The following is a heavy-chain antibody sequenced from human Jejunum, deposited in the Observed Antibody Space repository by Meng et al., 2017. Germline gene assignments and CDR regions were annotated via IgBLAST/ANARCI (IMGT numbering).Heavy chain of an antibody. J-gene: IGHJ2*01. Sequence: QGQLQESGPGLLKPSETLSLTCAVSGGSIESKNWWTWIRQPPGQGLEWIGEVYHSGSTHYNPSLQSRVTISIDNSKNRFSLSLNSVTAADTAIYYCARADYVRYFDLWGRGTLVTVSS. CDR1: GGSIESKNW. V-gene: IGHV4-4*02. D-gene: IGHD3-10*02. CDR2: VYHSGST. CDR3: ARADYVRYFDL.